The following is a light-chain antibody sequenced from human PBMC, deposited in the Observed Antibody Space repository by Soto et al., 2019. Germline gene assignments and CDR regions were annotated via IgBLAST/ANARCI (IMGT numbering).Light chain of an antibody. Sequence: QSVLTQPPSVSAAPGQRVTISCSGINSNVGSHYVSWYQQLPGTAPKLLIYGNYRRPSGVPDRFSGSKSGTSATLGIAGLQTGDEADYYCGTWDSSLTNAVFGGGTKVTVL. V-gene: IGLV1-51*01. CDR1: NSNVGSHY. J-gene: IGLJ2*01. CDR2: GNY. CDR3: GTWDSSLTNAV.